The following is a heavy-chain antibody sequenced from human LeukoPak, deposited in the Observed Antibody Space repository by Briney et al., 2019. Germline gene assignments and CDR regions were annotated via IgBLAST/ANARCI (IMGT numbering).Heavy chain of an antibody. J-gene: IGHJ4*02. CDR3: ARGSSGPSVTADY. CDR1: GFTFSSYA. CDR2: ISYDGSNK. V-gene: IGHV3-30*04. D-gene: IGHD2-21*02. Sequence: PGGSLRLSCAASGFTFSSYAMHWVRQAPGKGLEWVAVISYDGSNKYYADSVKGRFTISRDNSKNTLYLQMNSLRAEDTAVYYCARGSSGPSVTADYWGQGTLVTVSS.